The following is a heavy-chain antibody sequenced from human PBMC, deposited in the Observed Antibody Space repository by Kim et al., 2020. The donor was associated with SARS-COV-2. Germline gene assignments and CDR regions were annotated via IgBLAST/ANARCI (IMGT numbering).Heavy chain of an antibody. Sequence: GGSLRLSCAASGFIFSDHYIDWVRQAPGKGLEWVGLTRNRINGYTTDYAASVKGRVTISRDDSKRSVHLQMNSLNTEDTAVSYCRVLMLTSGFDLWGQG. D-gene: IGHD2-8*01. CDR3: RVLMLTSGFDL. V-gene: IGHV3-72*01. CDR2: TRNRINGYTT. CDR1: GFIFSDHY. J-gene: IGHJ5*02.